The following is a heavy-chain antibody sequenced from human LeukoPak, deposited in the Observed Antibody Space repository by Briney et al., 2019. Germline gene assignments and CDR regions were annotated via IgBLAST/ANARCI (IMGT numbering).Heavy chain of an antibody. Sequence: SETLSLTCTVSGGSISSSSYYWGWIRQPPGKGLEWMGSIYYSGSTYYNPSLKSRVTISVDTSKNQFSLRLSSVTAADTAVYYCARLDPRYCSGGSCYSVALAVIDYWGQGTLVTVSS. D-gene: IGHD2-15*01. CDR3: ARLDPRYCSGGSCYSVALAVIDY. CDR1: GGSISSSSYY. J-gene: IGHJ4*02. CDR2: IYYSGST. V-gene: IGHV4-39*01.